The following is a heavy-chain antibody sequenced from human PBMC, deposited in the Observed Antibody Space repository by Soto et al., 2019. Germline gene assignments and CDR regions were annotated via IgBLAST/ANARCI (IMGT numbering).Heavy chain of an antibody. V-gene: IGHV1-3*01. J-gene: IGHJ6*02. D-gene: IGHD1-1*01. CDR2: INGGTGQT. CDR1: GYTFTTHA. CDR3: ARGKGMEENYYYYGLDI. Sequence: ASVKVSCKASGYTFTTHAMHWVRQAPGQSLEWMGWINGGTGQTKHSQRFQGRVNITRDTSASTAYMELSSLRSEDTAVYYCARGKGMEENYYYYGLDIWGQGTTVTV.